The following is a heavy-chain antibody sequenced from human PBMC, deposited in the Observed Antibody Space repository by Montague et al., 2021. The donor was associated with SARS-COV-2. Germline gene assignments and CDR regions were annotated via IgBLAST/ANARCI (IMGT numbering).Heavy chain of an antibody. CDR1: GFTFSSYA. CDR2: ISYDGSNK. V-gene: IGHV3-30*04. J-gene: IGHJ4*02. Sequence: SLSLSCAASGFTFSSYAMHWVRQAPGKGLEWVAVISYDGSNKYYADSVKGRFTISRDNSKNTLYLQMNSLRAEDTAVYYCARTYSGSYRGYFDYWGQGTLVTVSS. D-gene: IGHD1-26*01. CDR3: ARTYSGSYRGYFDY.